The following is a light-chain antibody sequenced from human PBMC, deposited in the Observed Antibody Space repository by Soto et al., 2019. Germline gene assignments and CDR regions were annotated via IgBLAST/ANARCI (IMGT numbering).Light chain of an antibody. J-gene: IGLJ1*01. V-gene: IGLV2-14*01. CDR2: EVN. CDR1: SSDVGGYDY. Sequence: QSALTQPASVFGSPGQSITISCTGTSSDVGGYDYVSWYQLHPGKAPKLMVFEVNNRPSGVSYRFSGSKSGNTASLTISGLQAEDEADYFCSSYSISTAYLFGTGTKLTVL. CDR3: SSYSISTAYL.